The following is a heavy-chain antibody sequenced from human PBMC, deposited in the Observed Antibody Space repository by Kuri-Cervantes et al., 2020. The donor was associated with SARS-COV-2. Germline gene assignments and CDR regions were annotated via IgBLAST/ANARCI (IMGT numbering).Heavy chain of an antibody. CDR1: GDSVSSNSAA. V-gene: IGHV6-1*01. D-gene: IGHD6-19*01. J-gene: IGHJ4*02. CDR3: ARDHYSSGWTLNDY. Sequence: SCAISGDSVSSNSAAWNWIRQSPSRGLEWLGRTYYRSKWYNDYAVSVKSRITINPDTSKNQFSLQLNSVTPEDTAVYYCARDHYSSGWTLNDYWGQGTPVTVSS. CDR2: TYYRSKWYN.